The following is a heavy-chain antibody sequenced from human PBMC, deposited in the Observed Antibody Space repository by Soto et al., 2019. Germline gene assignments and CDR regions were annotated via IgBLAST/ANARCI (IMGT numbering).Heavy chain of an antibody. CDR1: GGSFSGYY. J-gene: IGHJ3*02. V-gene: IGHV4-34*01. Sequence: QVQLQQWGAGLLKPSETLSLTCAVYGGSFSGYYWSWIRQPPGKGLEWIGEINQRGSTNYNPFLKSRVTISVDTSKSQFSLKLSSVTAADTAVYYCARGGGTGLAIWGQGTMVIVSS. CDR3: ARGGGTGLAI. CDR2: INQRGST. D-gene: IGHD3-10*01.